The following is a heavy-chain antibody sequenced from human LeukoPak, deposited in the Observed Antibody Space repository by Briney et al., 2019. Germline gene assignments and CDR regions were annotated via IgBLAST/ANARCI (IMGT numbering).Heavy chain of an antibody. CDR3: AKDMEYSSSCFDY. D-gene: IGHD6-6*01. CDR2: ISWNSGSI. V-gene: IGHV3-9*01. Sequence: GGSLRLSCAASGFTFDDYAMPWVRQAPGKGLEWVSGISWNSGSIGYADSVKGRFTISRDNAKNSLYLQMNSLRAEDTALYYCAKDMEYSSSCFDYWGQGTLVTVSS. J-gene: IGHJ4*02. CDR1: GFTFDDYA.